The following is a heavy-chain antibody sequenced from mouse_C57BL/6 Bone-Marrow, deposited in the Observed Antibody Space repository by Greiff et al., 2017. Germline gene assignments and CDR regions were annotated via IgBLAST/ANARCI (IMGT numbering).Heavy chain of an antibody. CDR1: GFNIKDDY. Sequence: EVQLQESGAELVRPGASVKLSCTASGFNIKDDYMHWVKQRPEQGLEWIGWIDPENGDTEYASKFQGKVTITVDTASNTAYLQLSSLTSEDTAVYYCTRIAYWDQGTLVTVSA. V-gene: IGHV14-4*01. CDR2: IDPENGDT. CDR3: TRIAY. J-gene: IGHJ3*01.